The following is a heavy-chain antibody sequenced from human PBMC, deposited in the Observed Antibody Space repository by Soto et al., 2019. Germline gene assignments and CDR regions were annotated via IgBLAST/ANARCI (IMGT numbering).Heavy chain of an antibody. CDR1: GFSLSTSGMC. J-gene: IGHJ6*02. CDR2: IDWDDDK. V-gene: IGHV2-70*01. Sequence: SGPTLVNPTQTLTLTCTFSGFSLSTSGMCVSWIRQPPGKALEWLALIDWDDDKYYSTSLKTRLTISKDTSKNQVVLTMTNMDPVDTATYYCARIQALRHYYYGMDVWGQGTTVTVPS. CDR3: ARIQALRHYYYGMDV.